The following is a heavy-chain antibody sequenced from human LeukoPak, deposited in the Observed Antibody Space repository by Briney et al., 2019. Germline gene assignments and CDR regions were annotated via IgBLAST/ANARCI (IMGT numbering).Heavy chain of an antibody. CDR3: AKIVGSRHC. J-gene: IGHJ4*02. CDR1: GFTFSNAW. Sequence: GGSMRLSCGASGFTFSNAWMSWVRQAPGKGLEWVGRIKSNIDGGTTDYAAPVKGRFTISRDDSRNTLYLQMNSLRAEDTAVYYCAKIVGSRHCWGQGTLVTVSS. V-gene: IGHV3-15*01. CDR2: IKSNIDGGTT. D-gene: IGHD2-21*01.